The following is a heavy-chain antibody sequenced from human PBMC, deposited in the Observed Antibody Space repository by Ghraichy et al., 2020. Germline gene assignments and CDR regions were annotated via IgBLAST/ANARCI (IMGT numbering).Heavy chain of an antibody. CDR2: INSDGSST. CDR1: GFTFSTYW. CDR3: ARGRNYDDSTSIHSFDM. Sequence: LSLTCAASGFTFSTYWMHWVRQAPGKGLVWVSRINSDGSSTSYADSVKGRFTISRDNAKNTLYRQMNSLRAEDTAVYYCARGRNYDDSTSIHSFDMWGQGTMVTVSS. D-gene: IGHD3-22*01. J-gene: IGHJ3*02. V-gene: IGHV3-74*01.